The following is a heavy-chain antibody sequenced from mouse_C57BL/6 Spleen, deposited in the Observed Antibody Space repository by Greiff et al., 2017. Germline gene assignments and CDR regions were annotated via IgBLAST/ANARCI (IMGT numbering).Heavy chain of an antibody. J-gene: IGHJ3*01. CDR1: GFTFSDYG. CDR3: ARNHYGSSPWFAY. CDR2: ISSGSSTL. V-gene: IGHV5-17*01. Sequence: EVKLMESGGGLVKPGGSLKLSCAASGFTFSDYGMHWVRQAPEKGLEWVAYISSGSSTLYYADTVKGRFTISRDNAKNTLFLQMTSLRSEDTAMYYCARNHYGSSPWFAYWGQGTLVTVSA. D-gene: IGHD1-1*01.